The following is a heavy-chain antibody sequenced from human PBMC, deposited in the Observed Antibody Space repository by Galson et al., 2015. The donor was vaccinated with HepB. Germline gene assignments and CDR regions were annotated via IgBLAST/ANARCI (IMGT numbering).Heavy chain of an antibody. CDR1: GFAFSSYS. CDR3: AKTRRTY. Sequence: SLRLSCAASGFAFSSYSMNWVRQAPGKGLEWVSYISSRSSTIYYADSVKGRFTISRDNSKNTLYLQMNSLRAEDTAVYYCAKTRRTYFGQGTLVTVSS. J-gene: IGHJ4*02. V-gene: IGHV3-48*01. CDR2: ISSRSSTI.